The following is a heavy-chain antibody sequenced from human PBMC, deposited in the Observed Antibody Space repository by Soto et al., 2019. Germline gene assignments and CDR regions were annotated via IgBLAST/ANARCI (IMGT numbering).Heavy chain of an antibody. V-gene: IGHV1-18*01. CDR1: GYTFTSYG. Sequence: QVQLVQSGAEVKKPGASVKVSCKASGYTFTSYGLSWVRQAPGQGLEWMGRISAYNYNTNYAQKLQGRVTRTTATSARSAYMERRSLRSDDPAAYYCARALGALGHWFDPWGQGTRVTVSS. CDR2: ISAYNYNT. J-gene: IGHJ5*02. CDR3: ARALGALGHWFDP. D-gene: IGHD3-16*01.